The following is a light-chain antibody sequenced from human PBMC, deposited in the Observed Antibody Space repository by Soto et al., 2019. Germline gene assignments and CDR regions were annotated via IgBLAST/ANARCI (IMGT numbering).Light chain of an antibody. V-gene: IGLV2-14*01. J-gene: IGLJ1*01. Sequence: QSALAQPASVSGSPGQSITISCTGTSSDVGNYNFVSWHQQHPGKAPKLMIFEVPNRPSGVSSRFSGSTSGNTAPLTISGLQAEDEADYCGASYTSSNALVLGTGTKVTVL. CDR1: SSDVGNYNF. CDR2: EVP. CDR3: ASYTSSNALV.